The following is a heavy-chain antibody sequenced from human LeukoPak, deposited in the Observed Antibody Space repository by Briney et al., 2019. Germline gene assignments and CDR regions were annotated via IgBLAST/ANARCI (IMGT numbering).Heavy chain of an antibody. D-gene: IGHD3-3*01. CDR3: TTDHIFLEWLPQDYYYMDV. J-gene: IGHJ6*03. CDR1: GFTFSNAW. CDR2: IKSKTDGGTT. Sequence: GGSLRLSCAASGFTFSNAWMSWVRQAPGKGLEWVSRIKSKTDGGTTDYAAPVKGRFTISRDDSKNTLYLQMNSLKTEDTAVYYCTTDHIFLEWLPQDYYYMDVWGKGTTVTVSS. V-gene: IGHV3-15*01.